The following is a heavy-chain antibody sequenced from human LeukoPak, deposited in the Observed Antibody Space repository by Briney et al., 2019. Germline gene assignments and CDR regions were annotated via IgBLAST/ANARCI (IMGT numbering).Heavy chain of an antibody. CDR1: GFTFNNYG. J-gene: IGHJ6*03. Sequence: SGGSLRLSCAASGFTFNNYGMHWVRQAPGKGLEWVAFIRYNGNNQYYADSVKGRFTISRDNSKNTLYLQMNSLKGDDTAVYYCAEDSAFYYIDVWDKGTTVIISS. D-gene: IGHD3-10*01. CDR2: IRYNGNNQ. V-gene: IGHV3-30*02. CDR3: AEDSAFYYIDV.